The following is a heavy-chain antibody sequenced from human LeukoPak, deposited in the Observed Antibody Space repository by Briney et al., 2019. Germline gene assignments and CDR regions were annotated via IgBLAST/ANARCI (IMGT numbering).Heavy chain of an antibody. Sequence: SEILSLTCTVSGGSISSYYWSWIRQPAGKGLEWIGRIYTSGSTNYNPSLKSRVTMSVDTSKNQFSLKLSSVTAADTAVYYCAREVYYYDSSGYQSFDYWGQGTLVTVSS. CDR3: AREVYYYDSSGYQSFDY. D-gene: IGHD3-22*01. V-gene: IGHV4-4*07. CDR1: GGSISSYY. CDR2: IYTSGST. J-gene: IGHJ4*02.